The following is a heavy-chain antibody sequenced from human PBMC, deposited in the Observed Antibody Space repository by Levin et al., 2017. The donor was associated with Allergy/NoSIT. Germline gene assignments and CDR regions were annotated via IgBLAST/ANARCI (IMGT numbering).Heavy chain of an antibody. J-gene: IGHJ2*01. D-gene: IGHD1-14*01. Sequence: PGESLKISCKGSGYSFTSYWIGWVRQMPGKGLEWMGIIYPGDSDTRYSPSFQGQVTISADKSISTAYLQWSSLKASDTAMYYCARVPHKKATSTEWYFDLWGRGTLVTVSS. CDR2: IYPGDSDT. CDR3: ARVPHKKATSTEWYFDL. V-gene: IGHV5-51*01. CDR1: GYSFTSYW.